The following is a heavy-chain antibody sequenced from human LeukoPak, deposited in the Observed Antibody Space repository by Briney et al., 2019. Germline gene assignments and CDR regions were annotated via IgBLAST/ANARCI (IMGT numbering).Heavy chain of an antibody. CDR2: IYPGDSDT. J-gene: IGHJ4*02. D-gene: IGHD6-13*01. CDR1: GYSFSSDW. Sequence: AESPQIPCRASGYSFSSDWIVWVRQMPGKGLEWMGIIYPGDSDTRYSPSFQGQVTISADKSISTAYLQWSSLKASDTAMYYCATTRGYPGDFDYWGQGSLVTVSS. V-gene: IGHV5-51*01. CDR3: ATTRGYPGDFDY.